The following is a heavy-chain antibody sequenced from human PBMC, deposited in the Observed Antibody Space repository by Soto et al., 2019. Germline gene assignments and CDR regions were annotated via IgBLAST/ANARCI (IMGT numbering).Heavy chain of an antibody. V-gene: IGHV3-21*01. D-gene: IGHD5-12*01. Sequence: GGSLRLSCAASGFTFSSYSMNWVRQAPGKGLEWVSSISSSSSYIYYADSVKGRFTISRDNAENSLYLQMNSLRAEDTAVYYCARASDIVATRDYYYYGMDVWGQGTTVTVSS. J-gene: IGHJ6*02. CDR2: ISSSSSYI. CDR1: GFTFSSYS. CDR3: ARASDIVATRDYYYYGMDV.